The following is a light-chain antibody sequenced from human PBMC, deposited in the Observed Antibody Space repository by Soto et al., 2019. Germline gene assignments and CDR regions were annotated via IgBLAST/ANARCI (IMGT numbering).Light chain of an antibody. CDR2: DAS. CDR1: QGVGSN. CDR3: QQYNNWPLT. V-gene: IGKV3-15*01. Sequence: IVVTQSPATLSVSPGEGVTLSCRASQGVGSNLAWYQQRPGQAPRLLIYDASTRATGIPDRFSGSGSGTEFTLTISSLQSEDFAVYYCQQYNNWPLTFGGGTKVGIK. J-gene: IGKJ4*01.